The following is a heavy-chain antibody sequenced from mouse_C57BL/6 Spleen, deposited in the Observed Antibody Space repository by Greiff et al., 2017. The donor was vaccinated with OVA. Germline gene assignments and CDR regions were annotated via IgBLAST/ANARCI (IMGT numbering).Heavy chain of an antibody. V-gene: IGHV5-17*01. D-gene: IGHD1-1*01. CDR3: ARKDYGSNAMDY. J-gene: IGHJ4*01. CDR2: ISSGSSTI. Sequence: VQLKESGGGLVKPGGSLKLSCAASGFTFSDYGMHWVRQAPEKGLEWVAYISSGSSTIYYADTVKGRFTISRDNAKNTLFLQMTSLRSEDTAMYYCARKDYGSNAMDYWGQGTSVTVSS. CDR1: GFTFSDYG.